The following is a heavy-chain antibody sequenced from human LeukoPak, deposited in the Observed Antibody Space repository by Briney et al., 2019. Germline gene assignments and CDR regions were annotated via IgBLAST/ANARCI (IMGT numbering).Heavy chain of an antibody. D-gene: IGHD3-3*01. Sequence: GSLRLSCAASGFTFSSYSMNWVRQAPGKGLEWVSYISSSSSTIYYADSVKGRFTISRDNAKNSLYLQMNSLRDEDTAVYYCPRDHKRITIFGVRDNWFDPWGQGTLVTVSS. CDR3: PRDHKRITIFGVRDNWFDP. J-gene: IGHJ5*02. CDR2: ISSSSSTI. V-gene: IGHV3-48*02. CDR1: GFTFSSYS.